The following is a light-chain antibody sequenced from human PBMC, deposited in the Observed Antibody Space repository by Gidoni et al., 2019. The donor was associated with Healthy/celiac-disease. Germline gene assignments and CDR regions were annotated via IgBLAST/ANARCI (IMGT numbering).Light chain of an antibody. CDR1: QSISSY. V-gene: IGKV1-39*01. J-gene: IGKJ4*01. Sequence: DIQMTQSPSSLSASVGDRVTITCRASQSISSYLNWYQQKPGKAPKLLIYAASSLQSGVPSRFSGSGAGTDFTLTISSLQHEDFATYYCQQSYSNLTFGGGTKVEIK. CDR3: QQSYSNLT. CDR2: AAS.